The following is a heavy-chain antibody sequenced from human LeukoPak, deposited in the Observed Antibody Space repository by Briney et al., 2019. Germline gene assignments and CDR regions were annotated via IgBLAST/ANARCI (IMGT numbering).Heavy chain of an antibody. CDR1: GGSFSGYY. CDR3: ARGAGPYYYYYYGMDV. Sequence: SETLSLTCAVYGGSFSGYYWSWIRQPPGKGLEWIGEINHSGSTNYNPSLKSRVTISVDTPKNQFSLKLSSVTAADTAVYYCARGAGPYYYYYYGMDVWGQGTTVTVSS. J-gene: IGHJ6*02. V-gene: IGHV4-34*01. CDR2: INHSGST.